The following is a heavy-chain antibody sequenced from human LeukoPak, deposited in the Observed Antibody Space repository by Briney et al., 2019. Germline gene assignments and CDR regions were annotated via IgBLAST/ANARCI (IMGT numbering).Heavy chain of an antibody. J-gene: IGHJ4*02. D-gene: IGHD6-13*01. CDR2: ISISSTI. Sequence: GGSLRLSCAASGFTFSYYSMNWVRQAPGKGLEWVSYISISSTINYADSVKGRFTISRDNSKKTVYLQMNSLRAEDAAVYYCAKGGGTGYSSSWYSNWGQGTLVTVSS. V-gene: IGHV3-48*01. CDR3: AKGGGTGYSSSWYSN. CDR1: GFTFSYYS.